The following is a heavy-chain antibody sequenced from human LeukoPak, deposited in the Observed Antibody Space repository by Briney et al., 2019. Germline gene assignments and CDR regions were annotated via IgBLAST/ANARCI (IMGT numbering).Heavy chain of an antibody. D-gene: IGHD6-6*01. CDR1: GFTFSDYY. CDR3: AKDRYSSSYYFDY. CDR2: ISSSLTTV. V-gene: IGHV3-11*01. Sequence: GGSLRLSCVASGFTFSDYYLTWIRQTPGKGLEWISSISSSLTTVYYADSVKGRFTVSRDNARNSVSLQMNSLRAEDTAVYYCAKDRYSSSYYFDYWGQGTLVTVSS. J-gene: IGHJ4*02.